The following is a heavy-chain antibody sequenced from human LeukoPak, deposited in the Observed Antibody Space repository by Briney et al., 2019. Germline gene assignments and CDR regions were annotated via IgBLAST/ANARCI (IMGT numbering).Heavy chain of an antibody. D-gene: IGHD2-2*01. V-gene: IGHV4-39*02. Sequence: SETLSLTCTVSGGSISSSSYYWGWIRLPPGKGLEWIGSIYYSGSTFYNPSLRSRVTISVDTSNSQFSLKVMSVTAADTAVYYCAREVSASYDNWGQGTLVTVSS. CDR3: AREVSASYDN. CDR1: GGSISSSSYY. CDR2: IYYSGST. J-gene: IGHJ4*02.